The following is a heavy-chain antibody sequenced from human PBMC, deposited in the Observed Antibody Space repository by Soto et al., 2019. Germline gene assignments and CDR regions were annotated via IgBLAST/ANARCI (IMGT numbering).Heavy chain of an antibody. D-gene: IGHD6-13*01. V-gene: IGHV1-69*06. CDR3: AMVLEGSSWNAIDF. Sequence: QVHLVQSGPEVKKPGSSVRVSCKASEGTFKNYAISWIRQAPGHGLEWMGGIIPIFGTPNYAQKFQGRVTVSADKTPTPAYVDLTSLISDDTAVYYCAMVLEGSSWNAIDFWGPGTLVTVSS. CDR2: IIPIFGTP. CDR1: EGTFKNYA. J-gene: IGHJ4*02.